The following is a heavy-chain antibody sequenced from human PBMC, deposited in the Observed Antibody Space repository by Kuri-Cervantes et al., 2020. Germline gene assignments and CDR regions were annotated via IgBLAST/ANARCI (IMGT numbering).Heavy chain of an antibody. Sequence: GGSLRLSCKGSGNNFNTYWIAWVRQVPGKGMEWMGIIYPGDSETRYSPSFQGQVTISADKSISTAYLQWSSLKASDTAMYYCARHHCSGGSCYVDYWGQGTLVTVSS. J-gene: IGHJ4*02. CDR3: ARHHCSGGSCYVDY. CDR1: GNNFNTYW. V-gene: IGHV5-51*01. D-gene: IGHD2-15*01. CDR2: IYPGDSET.